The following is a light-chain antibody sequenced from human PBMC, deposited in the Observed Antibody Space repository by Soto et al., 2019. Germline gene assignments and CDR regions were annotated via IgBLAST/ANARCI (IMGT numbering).Light chain of an antibody. Sequence: QSVLTQPPSASGTPGQRVTISCSGSNSNIGTYTVNWYQQVPGTAPKLLIYSNNQRPSGVPDRFSGSKSGTSASLAISGLQSEDEADYYCAAWDASLNGVIFGGGTKLTVL. V-gene: IGLV1-44*01. CDR1: NSNIGTYT. CDR2: SNN. J-gene: IGLJ2*01. CDR3: AAWDASLNGVI.